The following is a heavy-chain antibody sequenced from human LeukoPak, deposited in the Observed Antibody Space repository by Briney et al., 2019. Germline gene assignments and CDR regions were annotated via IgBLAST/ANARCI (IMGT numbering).Heavy chain of an antibody. Sequence: ASVKVSCKASGYTFTGYYMHWVRQAPGQGLEWMGWINPNSGGTNYAQKFQGRVTMTRDTSISTAYTELSRLRSDDTAVYYCARDWGYYDSSGYYSDLSYWGQGTLVTVSS. V-gene: IGHV1-2*02. CDR1: GYTFTGYY. D-gene: IGHD3-22*01. J-gene: IGHJ4*02. CDR3: ARDWGYYDSSGYYSDLSY. CDR2: INPNSGGT.